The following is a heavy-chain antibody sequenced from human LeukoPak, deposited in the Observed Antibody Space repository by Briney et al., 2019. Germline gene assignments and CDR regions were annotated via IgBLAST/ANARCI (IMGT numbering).Heavy chain of an antibody. J-gene: IGHJ4*02. V-gene: IGHV3-23*01. CDR3: AKDYYGDSPIAGIPSFDY. Sequence: GGSLRLSCAASGFTFSSYAMTWVRQAPGKGLEWVSAISGSGGSTYYADSVKGRFTISRDNSKNTLYLQMNSLRAEDTAVYYCAKDYYGDSPIAGIPSFDYWGQGTLVTVSS. CDR2: ISGSGGST. D-gene: IGHD4-17*01. CDR1: GFTFSSYA.